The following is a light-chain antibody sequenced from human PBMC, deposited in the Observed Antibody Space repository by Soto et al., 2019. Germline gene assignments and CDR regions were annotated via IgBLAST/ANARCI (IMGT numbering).Light chain of an antibody. Sequence: QSALTQPPSASGSPGQSVTISCTGTYSDVGAYNYVSWYQQLPGKAPTLIIYDVTKRPSGVPDRFFGSKSGNTASLTVSGLLAEDEADYYCSSHAGSTVVFGGGTELTVL. CDR1: YSDVGAYNY. CDR2: DVT. V-gene: IGLV2-8*01. CDR3: SSHAGSTVV. J-gene: IGLJ2*01.